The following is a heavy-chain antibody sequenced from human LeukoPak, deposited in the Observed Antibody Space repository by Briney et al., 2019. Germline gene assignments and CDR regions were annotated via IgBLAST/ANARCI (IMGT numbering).Heavy chain of an antibody. V-gene: IGHV4-31*03. D-gene: IGHD6-6*01. Sequence: PSETLSLTCTVSGGSISSGAFYWSWIRQHPGKGLEWIWYTYYSGSTYYNPSLRSRVTISVDTSKNQFSQKLSSVTAADTAVYYCAGSYRSASISNGMDVWGQGTTVTVSS. CDR3: AGSYRSASISNGMDV. J-gene: IGHJ6*02. CDR1: GGSISSGAFY. CDR2: TYYSGST.